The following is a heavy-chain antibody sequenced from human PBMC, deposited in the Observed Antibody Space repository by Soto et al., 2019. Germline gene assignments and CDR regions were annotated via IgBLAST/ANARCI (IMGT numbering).Heavy chain of an antibody. Sequence: ASVQVSCKASGYTFTSYGISWVRQAPGQGLEWMGWISAYNGNTNYAQKLQGRVTMTTDTSTSTAYMELRSLRSDDTAVYYCARGTIVGVVVYYFDDWGPGTLVTVYS. CDR3: ARGTIVGVVVYYFDD. D-gene: IGHD3-3*01. V-gene: IGHV1-18*01. CDR2: ISAYNGNT. CDR1: GYTFTSYG. J-gene: IGHJ4*02.